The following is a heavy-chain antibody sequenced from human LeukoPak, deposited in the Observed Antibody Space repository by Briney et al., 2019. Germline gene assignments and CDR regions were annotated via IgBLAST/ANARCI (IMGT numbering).Heavy chain of an antibody. CDR1: GASLSGYY. CDR2: INHSGST. D-gene: IGHD2-2*01. Sequence: SETLSLTCAVYGASLSGYYWSWIRQPPGKGLEWIGEINHSGSTNYNPSLKSRVTISVDTSKNQFSLKLSSVTAADTAVYYCARDISCSSTRCNAYWGQGTLVTVSA. V-gene: IGHV4-34*01. CDR3: ARDISCSSTRCNAY. J-gene: IGHJ4*02.